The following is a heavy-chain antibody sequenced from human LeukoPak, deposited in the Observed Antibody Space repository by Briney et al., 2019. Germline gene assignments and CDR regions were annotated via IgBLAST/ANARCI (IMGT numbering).Heavy chain of an antibody. Sequence: SETLSLTCTVSGYSISSGYYWGWIRQPPGKGLEWIGSIYHSGSTYYNPSLKSRVTISVDTSKNQFSLKLSSVTAADTAVYYCARYGSSSGAFDIWGQGTMVTVSS. CDR2: IYHSGST. CDR3: ARYGSSSGAFDI. D-gene: IGHD2-15*01. CDR1: GYSISSGYY. J-gene: IGHJ3*02. V-gene: IGHV4-38-2*02.